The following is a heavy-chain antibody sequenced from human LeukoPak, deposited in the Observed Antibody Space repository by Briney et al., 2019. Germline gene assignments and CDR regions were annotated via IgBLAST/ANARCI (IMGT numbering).Heavy chain of an antibody. J-gene: IGHJ4*02. CDR2: IYYSGTT. CDR3: ARHTLPTIRAPFDH. CDR1: GGSISSSSYY. V-gene: IGHV4-39*01. Sequence: PSETLSLTCTVSGGSISSSSYYWGWIRQPPGKGLEWIGSIYYSGTTYYNPSLKSRVSISVQTSKNHFSLKVTSVTAADTAVYFCARHTLPTIRAPFDHWGQGALVTVSS. D-gene: IGHD5-24*01.